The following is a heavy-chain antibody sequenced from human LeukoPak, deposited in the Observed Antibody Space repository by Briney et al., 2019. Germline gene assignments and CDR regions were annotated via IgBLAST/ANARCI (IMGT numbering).Heavy chain of an antibody. CDR3: ARTRRAAAGTSGFDY. V-gene: IGHV1-2*02. J-gene: IGHJ4*02. Sequence: ASVKVSCKASGYTFTGYYMHWVRQAPGQGLEWMGWINPNSGGTNYAQKFQGRVTMTRDTSISTAYMELSRLRSDDTAVYYRARTRRAAAGTSGFDYWGQGTLVTVSS. CDR1: GYTFTGYY. CDR2: INPNSGGT. D-gene: IGHD6-13*01.